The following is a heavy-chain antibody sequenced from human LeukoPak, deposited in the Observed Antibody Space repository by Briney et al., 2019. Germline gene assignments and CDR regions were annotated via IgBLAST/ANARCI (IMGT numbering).Heavy chain of an antibody. D-gene: IGHD4-23*01. CDR1: GLTFSKYA. Sequence: GGSLRLSCSASGLTFSKYAMYWLRQAPWKGLEYVSAISSNGDTTYCADSVKGRFTISRDNSKNTLYLQMSSLRAEDTAVYYCVKGKTTVVTAPFDYWGQGTLVIVSS. CDR2: ISSNGDTT. CDR3: VKGKTTVVTAPFDY. V-gene: IGHV3-64D*09. J-gene: IGHJ4*02.